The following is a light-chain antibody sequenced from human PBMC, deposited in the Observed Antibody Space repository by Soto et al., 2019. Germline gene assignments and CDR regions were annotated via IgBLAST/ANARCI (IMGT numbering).Light chain of an antibody. CDR3: LQDFNYPRT. V-gene: IGKV1-6*01. CDR1: QGINND. CDR2: GAS. Sequence: AIQMTQSPSSLSASVGDRVTITCRASQGINNDLAWYLQKPGKAPKLLIYGASSLQSGVPSRFSGSGSGTDFTLTISSMQTEDFANYYCLQDFNYPRTFGQGTKVDIK. J-gene: IGKJ1*01.